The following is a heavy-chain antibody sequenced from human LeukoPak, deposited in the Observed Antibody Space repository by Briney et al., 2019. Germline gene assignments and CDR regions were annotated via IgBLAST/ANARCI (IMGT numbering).Heavy chain of an antibody. CDR1: GYTFTSYD. CDR2: MNPNSGNT. J-gene: IGHJ5*02. CDR3: ARGLPRFTLNGNWFDP. Sequence: ASVKVSCKASGYTFTSYDINWVRQATGQGLEWMGWMNPNSGNTGYAQKFQGRVTMTRDTSISTAYLELSRLMFDDTAVYFCARGLPRFTLNGNWFDPWGQGTLVTVSS. V-gene: IGHV1-8*01. D-gene: IGHD1-1*01.